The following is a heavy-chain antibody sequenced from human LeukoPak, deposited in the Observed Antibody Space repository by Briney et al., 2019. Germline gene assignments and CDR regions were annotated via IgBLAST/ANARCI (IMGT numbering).Heavy chain of an antibody. Sequence: PSETLSLTCAVYGGSFSGYYWSWIRQPPGKGLEWIGSIYYSGSTYYNPSLKSRVTISVDTSKNQFSLKLSSVTAADTAVYYCAQGIAAAGTVDVWGKGTTVTISS. CDR3: AQGIAAAGTVDV. V-gene: IGHV4-34*01. D-gene: IGHD6-13*01. J-gene: IGHJ6*04. CDR2: IYYSGST. CDR1: GGSFSGYY.